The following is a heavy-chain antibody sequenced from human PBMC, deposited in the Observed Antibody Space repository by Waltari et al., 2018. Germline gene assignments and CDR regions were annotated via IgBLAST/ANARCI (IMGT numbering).Heavy chain of an antibody. CDR2: IYTSGST. D-gene: IGHD2-2*01. Sequence: QVQLQESGPGLVKPSQTLSLTCTVSGGSISSGSYYWSWIRQTAGKGLEWIGYIYTSGSTNYNPSLKSRVTISVDTSKNQFSLKLSSVTAADTAVYYCARIQPAANYYYYGMDVWGQGTTVTVSS. CDR3: ARIQPAANYYYYGMDV. CDR1: GGSISSGSYY. J-gene: IGHJ6*02. V-gene: IGHV4-61*09.